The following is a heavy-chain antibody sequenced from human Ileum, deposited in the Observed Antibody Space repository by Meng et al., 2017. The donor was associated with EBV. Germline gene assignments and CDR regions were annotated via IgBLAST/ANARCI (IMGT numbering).Heavy chain of an antibody. CDR1: GGSISSGGHS. CDR2: IQHSGST. CDR3: ARAHPVVYFFDY. D-gene: IGHD4-23*01. J-gene: IGHJ4*02. Sequence: HLQLQWSGSGLVKPSQTLSLTCAVSGGSISSGGHSWSWIRQPPGKGLEWIGDIQHSGSTYYNPSLKSRVTISVDRSRNQFSLKLSSVTAADTAVYYCARAHPVVYFFDYWGQGTLVTVSS. V-gene: IGHV4-30-2*01.